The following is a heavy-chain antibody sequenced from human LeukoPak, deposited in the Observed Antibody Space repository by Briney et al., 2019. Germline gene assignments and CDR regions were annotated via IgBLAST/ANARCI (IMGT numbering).Heavy chain of an antibody. D-gene: IGHD3-3*01. Sequence: GGSLRLSCAASGFTSSDYYMSWIRQAPGKGLEWVSYISSSGSTIYYADSVKGRFTISRDNAKNSLYLQMNSLRAEDTAVYYCASSFDFWSGYLVYWGQGTLVTVSS. CDR3: ASSFDFWSGYLVY. V-gene: IGHV3-11*01. J-gene: IGHJ4*02. CDR2: ISSSGSTI. CDR1: GFTSSDYY.